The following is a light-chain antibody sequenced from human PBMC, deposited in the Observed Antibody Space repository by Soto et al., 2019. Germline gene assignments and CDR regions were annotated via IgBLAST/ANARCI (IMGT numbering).Light chain of an antibody. CDR3: QQYDNWPT. V-gene: IGKV3-15*01. Sequence: ESVLTQSPGTLSLSPGERATLSCRASQSVSNNYLAWYQQKPGQAPRLLIYGASTRATGIPARFSGSGSGTEFTLTMSSLQSEDFAVFYCQQYDNWPTFGQGSKVDIK. J-gene: IGKJ1*01. CDR2: GAS. CDR1: QSVSNN.